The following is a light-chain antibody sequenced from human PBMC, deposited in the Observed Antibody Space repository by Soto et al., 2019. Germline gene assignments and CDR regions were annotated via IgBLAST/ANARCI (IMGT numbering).Light chain of an antibody. CDR2: GAS. J-gene: IGKJ1*01. CDR3: QQYSIWRT. V-gene: IGKV3-15*01. CDR1: ESVSTN. Sequence: EIELTQSPATLSLSPGARAPLSCRASESVSTNLAWYQQKAGQAPRLLIYGASTRATGTPARFSGSGSGTELTLTISSLQSEDFAVYYCQQYSIWRTFGQGTKVDIK.